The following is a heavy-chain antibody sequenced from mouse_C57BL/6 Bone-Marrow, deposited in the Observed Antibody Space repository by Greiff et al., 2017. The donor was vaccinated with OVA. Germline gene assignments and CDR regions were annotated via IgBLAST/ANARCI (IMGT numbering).Heavy chain of an antibody. V-gene: IGHV5-9-1*02. D-gene: IGHD1-1*01. CDR3: TRGATVVNYYAMDY. CDR2: ISSGGDYI. Sequence: EVKVEESGEGLVKPGGSLKLSCAASGFTFSSYAMSWVRQTPEKRLEWVAYISSGGDYIYYADTVKGRFTISRDNARNTLYLQMSSLKSEDTAMYYCTRGATVVNYYAMDYWGQGTSVTVSS. CDR1: GFTFSSYA. J-gene: IGHJ4*01.